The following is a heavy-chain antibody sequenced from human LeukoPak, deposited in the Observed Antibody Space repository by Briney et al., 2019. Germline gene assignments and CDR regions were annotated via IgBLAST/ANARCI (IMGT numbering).Heavy chain of an antibody. D-gene: IGHD1-26*01. CDR2: INPSGGST. Sequence: ASVKVSCKASGYTFTSYYIHWVRQAPGQGLEWMGIINPSGGSTNYARKFQGRVTMTRDMSTSTVYMELSSLRSEDTAIYYCATDSGSYLAFYYWGQGTLVTVSS. J-gene: IGHJ4*02. V-gene: IGHV1-46*01. CDR1: GYTFTSYY. CDR3: ATDSGSYLAFYY.